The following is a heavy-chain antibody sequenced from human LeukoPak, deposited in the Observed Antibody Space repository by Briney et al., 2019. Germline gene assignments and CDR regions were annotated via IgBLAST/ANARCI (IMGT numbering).Heavy chain of an antibody. D-gene: IGHD3-22*01. CDR2: ISGSGGGT. CDR1: GFTFSTYA. V-gene: IGHV3-23*01. Sequence: GGSLRLSCAASGFTFSTYAMSWVRQAAGKGLEWVSLISGSGGGTYYADSVKGRFTISRDNFKNTLYLQLNSLRAEDTAVYYCARSYYYDSSHTVDYWGQGTLVTVSS. J-gene: IGHJ4*02. CDR3: ARSYYYDSSHTVDY.